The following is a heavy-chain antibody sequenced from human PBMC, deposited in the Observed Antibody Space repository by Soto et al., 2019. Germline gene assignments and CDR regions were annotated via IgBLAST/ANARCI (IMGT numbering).Heavy chain of an antibody. CDR3: ARPVTPPLYYDYIWGSYGYFDY. Sequence: ASVKVSCKASGYTFTSYGISWVRQAPGQGLEWMGWISAYNGNTNYAQKLQGRVTMTTDTSTSTAYMELRSLRSDDTAVYYCARPVTPPLYYDYIWGSYGYFDYWGQGTLVTVSS. D-gene: IGHD3-16*01. J-gene: IGHJ4*02. V-gene: IGHV1-18*01. CDR1: GYTFTSYG. CDR2: ISAYNGNT.